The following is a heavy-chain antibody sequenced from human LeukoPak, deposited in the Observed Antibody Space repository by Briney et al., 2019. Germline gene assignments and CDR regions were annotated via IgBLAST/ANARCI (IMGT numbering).Heavy chain of an antibody. J-gene: IGHJ4*02. V-gene: IGHV1-69*13. D-gene: IGHD6-19*01. Sequence: SVTVSCMASGGTFSSYAISWVRQAPGQGLEWMGGIIPIFGTANYAQKFQGRVTITADESTSTAYMELSSLRSEDTAVYYCARGMGYSSGWYFDYWGQGTLVTVSS. CDR2: IIPIFGTA. CDR1: GGTFSSYA. CDR3: ARGMGYSSGWYFDY.